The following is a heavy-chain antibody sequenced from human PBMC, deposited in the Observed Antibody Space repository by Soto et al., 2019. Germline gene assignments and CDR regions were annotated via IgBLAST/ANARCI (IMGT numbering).Heavy chain of an antibody. CDR3: TLSGRWYARAIDY. CDR2: INHSGST. V-gene: IGHV4-34*01. J-gene: IGHJ4*02. Sequence: QVQLQQWGAGLLKPSETLSLTCAVYGGSFSGYYWSWIRQPPGKGLEWIGEINHSGSTNYNPSLKSRVTISVDTSKNQFSLKLSSVTAADAAVYYCTLSGRWYARAIDYWGQGTLVTVSS. CDR1: GGSFSGYY. D-gene: IGHD2-15*01.